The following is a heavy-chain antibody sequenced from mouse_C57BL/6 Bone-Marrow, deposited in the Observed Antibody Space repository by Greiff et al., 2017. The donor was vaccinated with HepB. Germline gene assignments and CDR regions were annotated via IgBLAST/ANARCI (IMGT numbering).Heavy chain of an antibody. D-gene: IGHD1-1*01. CDR1: GFTFSSYG. J-gene: IGHJ2*01. Sequence: EVKLMESGGGLVKPGGSLKLSCAASGFTFSSYGMSWVRQTPDKRLEWVATISSGGSYTYYPDSVKGRFTISRDNAKNTLYLQMSSLKSEDTAMYYCARLVTTVVAFDYWGQGTTLTVSS. CDR2: ISSGGSYT. CDR3: ARLVTTVVAFDY. V-gene: IGHV5-6*03.